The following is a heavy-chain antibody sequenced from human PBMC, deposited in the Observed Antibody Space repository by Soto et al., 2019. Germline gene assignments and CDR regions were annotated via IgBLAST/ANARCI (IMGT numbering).Heavy chain of an antibody. CDR3: ARDPGITGTTVYGMDV. J-gene: IGHJ6*02. V-gene: IGHV1-46*01. Sequence: ASVKVSCKASGYTFTSYYMHWVRQAPGQGLEWMGIINPSGGSTSYAQKFQGRVTMTRDTSTSTVYMELSSLRSGDTAVYYCARDPGITGTTVYGMDVWGQGTTVTVSS. CDR2: INPSGGST. D-gene: IGHD1-7*01. CDR1: GYTFTSYY.